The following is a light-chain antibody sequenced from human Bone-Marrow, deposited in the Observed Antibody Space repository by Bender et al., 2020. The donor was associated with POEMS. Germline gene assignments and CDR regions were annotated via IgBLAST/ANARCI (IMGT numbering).Light chain of an antibody. J-gene: IGLJ3*02. Sequence: QSALTQPASVSGSPGQSITISCTGTTNDISLYNYVSWYQQHPGKAPKLIIYDVSNRPSGVSNRFSGSKSGNTASLTISGLQAEDEGDYYCQSYDNSLGGWVFGGGTKLTVL. CDR2: DVS. CDR3: QSYDNSLGGWV. V-gene: IGLV2-14*03. CDR1: TNDISLYNY.